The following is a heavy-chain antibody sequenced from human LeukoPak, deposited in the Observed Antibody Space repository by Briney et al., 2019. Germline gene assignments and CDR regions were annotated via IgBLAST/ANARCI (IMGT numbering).Heavy chain of an antibody. V-gene: IGHV4-59*01. J-gene: IGHJ4*02. Sequence: PSETLSLTCTVSGGSISSYYWSWLRQPPGKGLEWIGYIYYSGSTNYNPFLKSRVTISVDTSKNQFSLKLSSVTAADTAVYYCARVSGYSYGYGGYFDYWGQGTLVTVSS. CDR3: ARVSGYSYGYGGYFDY. CDR2: IYYSGST. CDR1: GGSISSYY. D-gene: IGHD5-18*01.